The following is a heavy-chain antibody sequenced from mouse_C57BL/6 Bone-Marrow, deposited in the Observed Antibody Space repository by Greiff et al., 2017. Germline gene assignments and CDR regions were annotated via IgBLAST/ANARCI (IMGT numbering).Heavy chain of an antibody. Sequence: EVQLQQSGPELVKPGASVKIPCKASGYTFTDYNMDWVKQSHGKSLEWIGDINPNNGGPIYNQKFKGKATLTVDKSSSTAYMELRSLTSEDTAVYYCARNKQYYGSRGDAMDYWGQGTSVTVSS. CDR2: INPNNGGP. V-gene: IGHV1-18*01. CDR1: GYTFTDYN. CDR3: ARNKQYYGSRGDAMDY. D-gene: IGHD1-1*01. J-gene: IGHJ4*01.